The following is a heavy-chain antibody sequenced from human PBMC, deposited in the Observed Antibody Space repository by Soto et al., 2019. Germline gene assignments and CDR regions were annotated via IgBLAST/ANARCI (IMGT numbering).Heavy chain of an antibody. CDR1: GFTFDDYA. CDR2: ISWNSGSI. D-gene: IGHD2-2*01. J-gene: IGHJ4*02. V-gene: IGHV3-9*01. CDR3: AKDMRANMMRLVVVPAAKAEGFDY. Sequence: PGGSLRLSCAASGFTFDDYAMHWVRQAPGKGLEWVSGISWNSGSIGYADSVKGRFTISRDNAKNSLYLQMNSLRAEDTALYYCAKDMRANMMRLVVVPAAKAEGFDYWGQGTLVTVSS.